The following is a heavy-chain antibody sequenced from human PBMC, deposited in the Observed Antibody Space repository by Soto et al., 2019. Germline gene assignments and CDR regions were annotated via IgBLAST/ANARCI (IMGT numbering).Heavy chain of an antibody. V-gene: IGHV3-7*01. Sequence: EVQLVESGGGLVQPGGSLRLSCAASGFTFSSYWMSWVRQAPGKGLEWVANIKQDGSEKYYVDSVKGRFTISRDNAKNSLYLQMKSLRAEGTAVDYWARDFRYCSGGSCSEDAFDIWGQGTMVTVSS. J-gene: IGHJ3*02. CDR2: IKQDGSEK. CDR1: GFTFSSYW. CDR3: ARDFRYCSGGSCSEDAFDI. D-gene: IGHD2-15*01.